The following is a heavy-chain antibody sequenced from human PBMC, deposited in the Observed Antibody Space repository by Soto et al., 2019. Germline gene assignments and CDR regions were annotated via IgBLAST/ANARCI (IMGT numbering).Heavy chain of an antibody. CDR1: GFTFNDFE. Sequence: EVQLLESGGGLVQPGGSLRLSCGVSGFTFNDFEMNWVRQAPGKGLEWLAYIDGSGTTKKYADSVTGRFTISRDNPNNSLFLQMTSLGAADTAIYYCARGFGRFKYLGQGTLVSVSS. CDR3: ARGFGRFKY. V-gene: IGHV3-48*03. CDR2: IDGSGTTK. D-gene: IGHD3-10*01. J-gene: IGHJ4*02.